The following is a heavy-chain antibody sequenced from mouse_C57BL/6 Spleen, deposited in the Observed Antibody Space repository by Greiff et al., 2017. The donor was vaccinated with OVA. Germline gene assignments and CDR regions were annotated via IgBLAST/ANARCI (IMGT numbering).Heavy chain of an antibody. CDR3: ARADSNWAWFAY. Sequence: QVQLQQSGAELVKPGASVKMSCKASGYTFTSYWITWVKQRPGQGLEWIGDIYPGSGSTNYNEKFKSKATLTVDTSSSTAYMQLSSLTSEDSAVYYCARADSNWAWFAYWGQGTLVTVSA. J-gene: IGHJ3*01. CDR2: IYPGSGST. V-gene: IGHV1-55*01. D-gene: IGHD2-5*01. CDR1: GYTFTSYW.